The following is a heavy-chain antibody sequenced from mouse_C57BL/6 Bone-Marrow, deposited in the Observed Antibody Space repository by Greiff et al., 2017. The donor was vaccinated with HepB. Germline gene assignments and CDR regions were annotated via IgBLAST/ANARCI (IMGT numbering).Heavy chain of an antibody. CDR1: GYTFTSYG. D-gene: IGHD1-1*01. J-gene: IGHJ3*01. CDR2: IYPRSGNP. Sequence: QVQLQQSGAELARPGASVKLSCKASGYTFTSYGISWVKQRTGQGLEWIGEIYPRSGNPYYNEKFKGKATLTADKSSSTAYMELRSLTSEDSAVYFCARSGRSVYYYGSSFAYWGQGTLVTVSA. V-gene: IGHV1-81*01. CDR3: ARSGRSVYYYGSSFAY.